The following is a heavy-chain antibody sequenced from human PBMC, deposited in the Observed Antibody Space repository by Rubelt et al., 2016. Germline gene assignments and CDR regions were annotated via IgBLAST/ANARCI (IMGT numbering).Heavy chain of an antibody. J-gene: IGHJ3*02. CDR2: VSAYNGNT. Sequence: SGAEVKKPGASVKVSCKASGYTFSNYGVTWVRQAPGQGLEWLGWVSAYNGNTNYVQKLQGRLTMTTDTSTNTAYMELRSLRSDDTAVYYCAMYYYAGSVAFDIWARGQWSPSLQ. CDR3: AMYYYAGSVAFDI. D-gene: IGHD3-10*01. V-gene: IGHV1-18*01. CDR1: GYTFSNYG.